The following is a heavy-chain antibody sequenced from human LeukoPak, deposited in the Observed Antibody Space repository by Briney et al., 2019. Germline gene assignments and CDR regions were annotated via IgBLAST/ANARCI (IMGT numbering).Heavy chain of an antibody. CDR1: GFTFSTYA. D-gene: IGHD5-24*01. Sequence: GGSLRLSCAASGFTFSTYAMSWVRQAPVKGLEWVSTISGSGGDTYYADSVKGRFTISRDNTKNSVFLQMNSLRNEDTAVYYCIRDAMTAFWGQGTLVTVSS. CDR2: ISGSGGDT. V-gene: IGHV3-23*01. J-gene: IGHJ4*02. CDR3: IRDAMTAF.